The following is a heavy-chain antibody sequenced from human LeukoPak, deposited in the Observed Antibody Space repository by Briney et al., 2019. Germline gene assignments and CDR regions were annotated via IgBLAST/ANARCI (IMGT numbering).Heavy chain of an antibody. CDR1: GASISSYY. CDR3: ARGEYRYSGSYYGLWAFDI. V-gene: IGHV4-4*07. J-gene: IGHJ3*02. CDR2: IYTSGST. D-gene: IGHD1-26*01. Sequence: SETLSLTCTVSGASISSYYWSWIRQPAGKGLEWIGRIYTSGSTIYNPSLKSRVTMSVDTSKNQFSLKLSSVTAADMAVYYCARGEYRYSGSYYGLWAFDIWGQGTMVTVSS.